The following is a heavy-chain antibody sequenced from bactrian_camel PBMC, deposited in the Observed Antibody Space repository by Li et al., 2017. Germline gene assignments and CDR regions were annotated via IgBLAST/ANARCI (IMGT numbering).Heavy chain of an antibody. V-gene: IGHV3S26*01. Sequence: VQLVESGGGSVHAGGSLRLSCVASGYSYSKYCMAWFRQGPGKERDRIASIHSDGATSYSDSVKGRFTISRDNAENTLYLHMNSLNPEDTAMYRCAVLSQFNHCRGAVVGIWQQYASWGQGTQVTVS. D-gene: IGHD2*01. CDR1: GYSYSKYC. CDR3: AVLSQFNHCRGAVVGIWQQYAS. J-gene: IGHJ4*01. CDR2: IHSDGAT.